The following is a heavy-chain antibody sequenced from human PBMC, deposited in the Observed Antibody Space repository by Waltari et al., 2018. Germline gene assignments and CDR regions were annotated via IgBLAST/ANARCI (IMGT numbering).Heavy chain of an antibody. CDR3: ALSRYGLASPKFDP. D-gene: IGHD4-17*01. J-gene: IGHJ5*02. CDR1: GGSFSGYY. V-gene: IGHV4-34*02. Sequence: QVQVQQWGAGLVKPSETLSLTCAVYGGSFSGYYWSCLRQPPGKALVWIGDIDHSGVTNYNPSLTSRATISVDTSRNQLSLKLTSVTAADTAIYYCALSRYGLASPKFDPWGQGTLVTVSS. CDR2: IDHSGVT.